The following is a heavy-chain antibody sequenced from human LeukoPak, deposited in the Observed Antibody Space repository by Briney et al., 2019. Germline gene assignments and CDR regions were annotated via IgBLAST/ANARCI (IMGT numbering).Heavy chain of an antibody. V-gene: IGHV3-48*04. J-gene: IGHJ4*02. CDR3: AKDHYGSGSYYNDGFDY. D-gene: IGHD3-10*01. CDR2: ISSSSGTI. CDR1: GFAFSIYS. Sequence: GGSLRLSCTASGFAFSIYSMNWVRQAPGKGLEWVSYISSSSGTIYYADSVKGRFTISRDNAKNSLYLQMNSLRAEDAALYYCAKDHYGSGSYYNDGFDYWGQGTLVTVSS.